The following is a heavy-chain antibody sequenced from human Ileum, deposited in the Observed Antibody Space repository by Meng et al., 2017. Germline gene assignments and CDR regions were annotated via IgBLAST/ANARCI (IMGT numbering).Heavy chain of an antibody. J-gene: IGHJ4*02. D-gene: IGHD2-8*01. Sequence: QVKLQESGPGLVKPSGTLSLTRTVSGGSITNKDWWSWVRQPPGKGLEWIGEMHHDGRTNYNPSFKSRVIMSIDKSRNQFSLHLSSVTAADTAVYFCATNGFYSIDNWGQGTLVTASS. V-gene: IGHV4-4*02. CDR2: MHHDGRT. CDR3: ATNGFYSIDN. CDR1: GGSITNKDW.